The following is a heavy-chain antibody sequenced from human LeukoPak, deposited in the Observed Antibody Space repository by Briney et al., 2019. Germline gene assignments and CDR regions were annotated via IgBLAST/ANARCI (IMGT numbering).Heavy chain of an antibody. CDR1: GGSFSGGY. V-gene: IGHV4-34*01. CDR3: AREGFGELSHFDY. J-gene: IGHJ4*02. D-gene: IGHD3-10*01. Sequence: KPSETLSLTCVVYGGSFSGGYWSWIRQPPGRGLEWIGEINHSGRTNYNPSLKSRVTTSVDTSKNQFSLKLSSVTAADTAVYYCAREGFGELSHFDYWGQGTLVTVSS. CDR2: INHSGRT.